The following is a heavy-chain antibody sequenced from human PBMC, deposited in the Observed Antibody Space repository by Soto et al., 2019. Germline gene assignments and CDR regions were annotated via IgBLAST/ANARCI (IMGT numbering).Heavy chain of an antibody. D-gene: IGHD1-1*01. V-gene: IGHV4-4*07. CDR3: VRDGTKTLRDWFDP. J-gene: IGHJ5*02. CDR2: IYATGTT. CDR1: GASISGFY. Sequence: SETLSLTCTVSGASISGFYWSWIRKPAGKGLEWIGRIYATGTTDYNPSLKSRVMMSVDTSKKQFSLKSRSVTAADTAVYYCVRDGTKTLRDWFDPWGQ.